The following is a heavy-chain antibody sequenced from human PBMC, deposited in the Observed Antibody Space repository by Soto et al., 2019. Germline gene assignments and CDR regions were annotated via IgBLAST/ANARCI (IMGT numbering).Heavy chain of an antibody. J-gene: IGHJ4*02. CDR1: GGSIGSYY. CDR3: ARGGWRQIDY. CDR2: LYYSGST. D-gene: IGHD3-3*01. V-gene: IGHV4-59*08. Sequence: QVQLQESGPGLVKPSETLSLTCSVSGGSIGSYYWSWIRQPPGKGLEWIGCLYYSGSTNYNPSLKIRVTISVDTSKSQFSLKLSSVTAADTAVYYCARGGWRQIDYWGQGTLVTVSS.